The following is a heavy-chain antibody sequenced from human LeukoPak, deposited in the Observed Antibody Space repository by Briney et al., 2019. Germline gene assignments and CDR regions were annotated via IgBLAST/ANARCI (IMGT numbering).Heavy chain of an antibody. Sequence: SETLSLTCAVYGGSFSGYYWSWIRQPPGKGLEWIGEINHSGSTNYNPSLKSRVTISVDTSKNQFSLKLSSVTAADTAVYYCARGYRRYVVVFHYYMDVWGKGTTVTVSS. CDR1: GGSFSGYY. D-gene: IGHD2-21*01. V-gene: IGHV4-34*01. J-gene: IGHJ6*03. CDR2: INHSGST. CDR3: ARGYRRYVVVFHYYMDV.